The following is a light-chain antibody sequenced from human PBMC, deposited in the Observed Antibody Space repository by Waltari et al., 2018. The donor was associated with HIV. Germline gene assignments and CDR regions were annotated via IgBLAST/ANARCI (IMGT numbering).Light chain of an antibody. CDR1: KLPKKF. Sequence: SDEVTQTPSVSVSPGQTARITCSGEKLPKKFVYWYQQKPGQAPVEVIYKDNERPSGIPERFSGSSSGTRATLPISGCQAEDEADYYCQSADSSGTSFGGGTKLTVL. CDR3: QSADSSGTS. V-gene: IGLV3-25*03. CDR2: KDN. J-gene: IGLJ2*01.